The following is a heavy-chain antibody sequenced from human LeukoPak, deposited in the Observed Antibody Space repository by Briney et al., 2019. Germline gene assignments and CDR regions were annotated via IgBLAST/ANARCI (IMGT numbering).Heavy chain of an antibody. V-gene: IGHV1-2*02. Sequence: GASVEVSCKASGYSFTGYYIHWVRQAPGQGLEWMGWINPNSGVTTYAQQFQGRVTMTRDTSISTVYMEQTRLGSDDTAVYYCARDSGSSSWEFDYWGQGTLVTVSS. J-gene: IGHJ4*02. D-gene: IGHD6-13*01. CDR2: INPNSGVT. CDR3: ARDSGSSSWEFDY. CDR1: GYSFTGYY.